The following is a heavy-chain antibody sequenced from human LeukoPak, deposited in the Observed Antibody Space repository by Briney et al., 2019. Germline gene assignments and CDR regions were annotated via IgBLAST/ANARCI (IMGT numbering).Heavy chain of an antibody. CDR2: VKSRRAGEIT. Sequence: GGSLRLSCAASGFSISNDWLSGVRQAPGKGLEGVARVKSRRAGEITDYASPEKGRVTSPRDDAKKTLYQQMDSLKTEDTAVYYCTLIQGWGSGSYYRDFWGQGTLVPVSS. CDR3: TLIQGWGSGSYYRDF. D-gene: IGHD3-10*01. CDR1: GFSISNDW. V-gene: IGHV3-15*01. J-gene: IGHJ4*02.